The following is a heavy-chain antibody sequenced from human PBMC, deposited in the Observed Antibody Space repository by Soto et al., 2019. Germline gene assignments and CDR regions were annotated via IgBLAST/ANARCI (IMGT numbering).Heavy chain of an antibody. CDR1: GFTFSNAG. CDR3: TTWSWVIVPPTAY. Sequence: EVQLVESGGGLVKPGGSLRLSCAASGFTFSNAGMSWVRQAPGKGLEWVARIMTKTDGGQTDYAAPVKGRFTISRDDSKDTLYLQMNSLKTEDTAVYYCTTWSWVIVPPTAYWGQGTLVTVSS. CDR2: IMTKTDGGQT. D-gene: IGHD2-21*01. J-gene: IGHJ4*02. V-gene: IGHV3-15*01.